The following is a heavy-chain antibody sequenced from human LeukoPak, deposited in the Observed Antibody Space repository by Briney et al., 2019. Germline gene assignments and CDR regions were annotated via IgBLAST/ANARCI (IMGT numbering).Heavy chain of an antibody. CDR2: IYYSGST. V-gene: IGHV4-39*02. J-gene: IGHJ4*02. D-gene: IGHD6-13*01. Sequence: SETLSLTCTVSDGSISSSSYYWGWIRQPPGQGLEWIGSIYYSGSTYYNPSLKSRVTISVDTSKNQFSLKLSSVTAADTAVYYCARDLTPEYSSNWPEGDYWGQGTLVTVSS. CDR3: ARDLTPEYSSNWPEGDY. CDR1: DGSISSSSYY.